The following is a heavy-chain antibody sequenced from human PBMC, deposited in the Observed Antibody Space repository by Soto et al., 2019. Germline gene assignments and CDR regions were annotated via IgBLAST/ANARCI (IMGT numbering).Heavy chain of an antibody. J-gene: IGHJ1*01. CDR1: GGTISSDDYY. Sequence: SETLSLTCTVSGGTISSDDYYWSWIRQAPGRGLEWIGYIHSSGSIYYNPSLKSRSTMSIDKAGNQFSLKVSSVTVADTAVYYCARDLDVLHDDTSGPFPLPGWGQGTLVTVSS. V-gene: IGHV4-30-4*01. D-gene: IGHD3-22*01. CDR3: ARDLDVLHDDTSGPFPLPG. CDR2: IHSSGSI.